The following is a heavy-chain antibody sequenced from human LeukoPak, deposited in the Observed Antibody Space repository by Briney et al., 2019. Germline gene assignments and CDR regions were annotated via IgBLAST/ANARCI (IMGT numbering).Heavy chain of an antibody. CDR1: GFTFSSYA. CDR2: ISGSGGST. Sequence: PGGSLRLSCAASGFTFSSYAMSWVRQAPGKGLEWVSAISGSGGSTYYADSVKGRFTISRDNDKDTLYLQMNSLRAEDTAVYYCARAHLWPYGMDVWGLGTTVTVSS. D-gene: IGHD3-3*02. J-gene: IGHJ6*02. V-gene: IGHV3-23*01. CDR3: ARAHLWPYGMDV.